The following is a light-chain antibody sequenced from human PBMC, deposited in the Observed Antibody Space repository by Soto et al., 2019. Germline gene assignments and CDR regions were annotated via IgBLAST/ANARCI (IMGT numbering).Light chain of an antibody. V-gene: IGKV1-5*01. CDR3: QHYDTSSS. CDR1: QSISTS. CDR2: DAS. J-gene: IGKJ3*01. Sequence: DIQMTQSPPTLSASVGDRVTLTCRASQSISTSLAWYQQKPGKAPKLLIYDASSLQSGVPSRFSGSGSGTDFTLTLSSLQTDDFASYYCQHYDTSSSFGPGTKVDIK.